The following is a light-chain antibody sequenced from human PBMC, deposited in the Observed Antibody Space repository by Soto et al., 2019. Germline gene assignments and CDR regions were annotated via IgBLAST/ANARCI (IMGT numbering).Light chain of an antibody. Sequence: EIVLTQSPGTLSLSPGDRATLSCRASQSVSSNLAWYQQKPGQAPSLLIYGAFTRATGIPDRFSGSGSGTDFTLTISRLEPEDFAVYHCQQYSSSPLTFGGGTKVDIK. CDR2: GAF. CDR1: QSVSSN. CDR3: QQYSSSPLT. V-gene: IGKV3-20*01. J-gene: IGKJ4*01.